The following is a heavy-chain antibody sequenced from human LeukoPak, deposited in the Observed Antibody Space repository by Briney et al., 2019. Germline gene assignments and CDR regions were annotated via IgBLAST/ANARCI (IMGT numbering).Heavy chain of an antibody. CDR2: IYTSGST. CDR3: ARGLGYCSSTSCQGWFDP. CDR1: GGSISSYY. J-gene: IGHJ5*02. V-gene: IGHV4-4*07. Sequence: SETLSLTCTVSGGSISSYYWSWIRQPAGKGLEWIGRIYTSGSTNYNPSLKSRVTMSVDTSKNQFSLKLSSVTAADTAVYYCARGLGYCSSTSCQGWFDPWGQGTLVTVSS. D-gene: IGHD2-2*01.